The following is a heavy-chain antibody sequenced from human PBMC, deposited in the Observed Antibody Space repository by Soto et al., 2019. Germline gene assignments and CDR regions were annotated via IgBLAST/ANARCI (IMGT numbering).Heavy chain of an antibody. CDR1: GFTFSNAW. J-gene: IGHJ6*02. Sequence: GGSLRLSCAASGFTFSNAWMSWVRQAPGKGLEWVGRIKSKTDGGQTDYAAPVKGRFTISRDDSKNTLYLQMNSLKTEDTAVYYCTTGYGDYYYYGMDVWGQGTTVTVSS. V-gene: IGHV3-15*01. CDR2: IKSKTDGGQT. D-gene: IGHD4-17*01. CDR3: TTGYGDYYYYGMDV.